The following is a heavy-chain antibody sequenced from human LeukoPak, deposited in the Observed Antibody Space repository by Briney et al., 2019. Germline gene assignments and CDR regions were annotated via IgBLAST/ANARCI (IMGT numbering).Heavy chain of an antibody. J-gene: IGHJ4*02. CDR2: IQFDESSK. D-gene: IGHD3-22*01. CDR3: AKEDGTVVVSTFGD. CDR1: GFNFRTYG. Sequence: PGGSLRLSCAASGFNFRTYGMHWVRQAQGKGLEWVAFIQFDESSKNYADSVKGRFTISRDNSKNTVYLQVNSLRAEDTAVYYCAKEDGTVVVSTFGDWGQGTLVTVSS. V-gene: IGHV3-30*02.